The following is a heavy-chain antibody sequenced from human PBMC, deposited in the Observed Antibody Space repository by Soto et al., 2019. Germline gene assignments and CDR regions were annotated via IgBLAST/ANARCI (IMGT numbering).Heavy chain of an antibody. CDR2: IYFQGTT. D-gene: IGHD1-1*01. V-gene: IGHV4-59*01. Sequence: PETLSLTHSGSGGYMSSNYWSWFRQAPGKGLEWVGYIYFQGTTNYNPSLRSRVTILIDMSKNQFSLTMTSMTAADTAVYYCARGGGPFLEIFATYHSWGLGSLVTVS. CDR1: GGYMSSNY. J-gene: IGHJ4*02. CDR3: ARGGGPFLEIFATYHS.